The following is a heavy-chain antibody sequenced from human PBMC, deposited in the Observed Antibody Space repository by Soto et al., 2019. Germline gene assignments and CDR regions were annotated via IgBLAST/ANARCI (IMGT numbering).Heavy chain of an antibody. V-gene: IGHV3-23*01. J-gene: IGHJ4*02. CDR1: GFTFSSYT. D-gene: IGHD2-15*01. CDR3: AKDKVCSGGSCYYDY. CDR2: INGGGGST. Sequence: EVQLLEAGGDLIQPGGSLRLSCAASGFTFSSYTMTWVRQAPGKGLEWVSAINGGGGSTYYADSVKGRFTISRDNSQDTLYLQMTSLRAEDTAVYYCAKDKVCSGGSCYYDYWGQGTLVTVSS.